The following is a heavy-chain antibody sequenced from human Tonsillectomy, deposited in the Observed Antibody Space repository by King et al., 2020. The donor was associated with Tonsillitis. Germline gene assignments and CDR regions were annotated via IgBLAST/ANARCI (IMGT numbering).Heavy chain of an antibody. Sequence: VQLVESGGGLVQPGGSLRLSCAASGFTFSRYWMSWVRQAPGKGLEWVANINKDGSLKWYVDSVRGRFTVSRDNAKNSLSLQMNGLRVEDTAVYFCAREGSGDYGDHWGYWGQGILVAVSS. CDR3: AREGSGDYGDHWGY. V-gene: IGHV3-7*03. J-gene: IGHJ4*02. D-gene: IGHD4-17*01. CDR1: GFTFSRYW. CDR2: INKDGSLK.